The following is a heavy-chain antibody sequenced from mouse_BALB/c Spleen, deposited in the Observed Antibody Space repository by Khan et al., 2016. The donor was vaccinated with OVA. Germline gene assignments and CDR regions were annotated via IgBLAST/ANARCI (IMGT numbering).Heavy chain of an antibody. J-gene: IGHJ4*01. CDR3: ARQPYYHYNIMDY. Sequence: VQLVESGPGLVAPSQSLSITCTISGFSLTNYGVHWVRQPPGKGLEWLVVIWRDGSTTHNSALKSRLTISKDNSKSQAFLKMNSLQTDDTAVYFCARQPYYHYNIMDYWGQGTSVTVSS. D-gene: IGHD2-10*01. CDR2: IWRDGST. CDR1: GFSLTNYG. V-gene: IGHV2-6-1*01.